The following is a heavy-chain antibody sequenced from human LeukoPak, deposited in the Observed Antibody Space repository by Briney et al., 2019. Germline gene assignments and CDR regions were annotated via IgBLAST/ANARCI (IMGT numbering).Heavy chain of an antibody. V-gene: IGHV1-69*13. CDR3: ARDHSSGGPYFDY. CDR1: GGTFSSYA. J-gene: IGHJ4*02. Sequence: SVKVSCKASGGTFSSYAISWVRQAPGQGLEWMGGIIPIFGTANYAQKFQGRVTITADESTSTAYMELSSLRSEDTAVYYCARDHSSGGPYFDYWGQGTLVTVSS. CDR2: IIPIFGTA. D-gene: IGHD6-19*01.